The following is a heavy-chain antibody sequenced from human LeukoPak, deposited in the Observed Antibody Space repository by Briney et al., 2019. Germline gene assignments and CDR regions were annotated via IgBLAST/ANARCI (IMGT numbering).Heavy chain of an antibody. D-gene: IGHD2-21*02. CDR3: ARHRSGVTYFDY. J-gene: IGHJ4*02. Sequence: SETLSLTCTVSGGSISSSNYYWGWIRQPPGKGLEWIGTIYYSGSTYYNPSLESGLTISVDTSKNQFSLKLSSVTAADMALYYCARHRSGVTYFDYWGQGTLVTVSS. CDR2: IYYSGST. V-gene: IGHV4-39*01. CDR1: GGSISSSNYY.